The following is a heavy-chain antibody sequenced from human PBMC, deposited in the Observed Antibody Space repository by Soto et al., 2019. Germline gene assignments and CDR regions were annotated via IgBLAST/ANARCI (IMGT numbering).Heavy chain of an antibody. CDR1: GGSISSYY. CDR3: ARGGNYDFWGGYGYYYYGMDV. CDR2: IYYSGST. J-gene: IGHJ6*02. V-gene: IGHV4-59*01. D-gene: IGHD3-3*01. Sequence: SETLSLTCTVSGGSISSYYWSWIQQPPGKGLEWIGYIYYSGSTNYNPSLKSRVTISVDTSKNQFSLKLSSVTAADTAVYYCARGGNYDFWGGYGYYYYGMDVWGQGTTVTVSS.